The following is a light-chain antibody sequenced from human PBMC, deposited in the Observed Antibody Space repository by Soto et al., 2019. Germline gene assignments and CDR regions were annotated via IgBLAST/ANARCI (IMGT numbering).Light chain of an antibody. CDR1: KLGDKY. CDR3: QAWDSNTVI. J-gene: IGLJ2*01. V-gene: IGLV3-1*01. Sequence: SYELTQPPSVSVSPGQTASITCSGNKLGDKYACWYQQKPGQSPVLVIYQDRQRPSGIPERFSGSNSGNTATLTISGTQAMDEADYYCQAWDSNTVIFGGGTKLTVL. CDR2: QDR.